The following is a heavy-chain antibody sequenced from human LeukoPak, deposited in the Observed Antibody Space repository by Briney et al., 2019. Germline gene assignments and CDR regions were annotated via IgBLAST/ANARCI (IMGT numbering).Heavy chain of an antibody. Sequence: ASVTLSCKASGYTFTSYDISWVRHAPGQGLEWMGWISAYNGNTNYAQKLQGRVTMTTDTSTSTAYMELRSLRSDDTAVYYCARVSPYHYDSSGYYFARWFDPWGQGTLVTVSS. J-gene: IGHJ5*02. V-gene: IGHV1-18*01. CDR2: ISAYNGNT. CDR3: ARVSPYHYDSSGYYFARWFDP. D-gene: IGHD3-22*01. CDR1: GYTFTSYD.